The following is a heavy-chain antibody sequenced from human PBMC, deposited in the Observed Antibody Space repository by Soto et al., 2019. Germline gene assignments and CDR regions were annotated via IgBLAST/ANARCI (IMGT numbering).Heavy chain of an antibody. V-gene: IGHV3-21*01. CDR2: ISSTSKYI. D-gene: IGHD6-19*01. Sequence: EVQLVESGGGLVKPGGSLRVSCAASGFTFSNYSMNWVRQPPGTGLEWVSSISSTSKYIYYADSVQGRFTIARDNAKKSLYLQMHSLRAEDTVVYYYAGGLSSGWFDYWGHGTLVTVSA. CDR3: AGGLSSGWFDY. J-gene: IGHJ5*01. CDR1: GFTFSNYS.